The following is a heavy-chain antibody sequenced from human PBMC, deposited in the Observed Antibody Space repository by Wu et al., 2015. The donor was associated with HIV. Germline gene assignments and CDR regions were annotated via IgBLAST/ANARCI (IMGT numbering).Heavy chain of an antibody. CDR3: ARGSILEMSTASSYYYVMDV. J-gene: IGHJ6*02. D-gene: IGHD5-24*01. CDR2: INPNSGGT. V-gene: IGHV1-2*02. Sequence: QVQLVQSGAEVKKPGASVKVSCKASGYTFTGYYMHWVRQAPGQGLEWMGWINPNSGGTNYAQKFQGRVTMTSDTSISTAYMELRRLRSDDTAVYYCARGSILEMSTASSYYYVMDVWGQGDHSHRLL. CDR1: GYTFTGYY.